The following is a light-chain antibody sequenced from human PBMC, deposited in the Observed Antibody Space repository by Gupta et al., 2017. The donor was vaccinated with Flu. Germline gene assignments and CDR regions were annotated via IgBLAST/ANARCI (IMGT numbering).Light chain of an antibody. J-gene: IGLJ2*01. CDR1: YSNIGSNT. CDR3: AAWDDSLNGVI. CDR2: SNN. Sequence: QSVLTPPPSASGTPGQRVPISCSGSYSNIGSNTVNWYQQLPGTAPKLLIYSNNQRPSGVPDRFSGSKSGTSASLAISGLQSEDEADYYCAAWDDSLNGVIFGGGTKLTVL. V-gene: IGLV1-44*01.